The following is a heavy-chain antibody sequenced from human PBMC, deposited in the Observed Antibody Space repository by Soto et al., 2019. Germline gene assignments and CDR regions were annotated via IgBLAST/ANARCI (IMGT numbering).Heavy chain of an antibody. D-gene: IGHD6-13*01. CDR1: GGSISSYY. CDR2: IYYSGST. Sequence: QVQLQESGPGLVKPSETLSLTCTVSGGSISSYYWSWIRQPPGKGLEWIGYIYYSGSTNYNPSLKSRVTISVDTSKNQFSLKLSSVTAADTAVYYCARQSSSWYQDWFDPWGQGTLVTVSS. J-gene: IGHJ5*02. CDR3: ARQSSSWYQDWFDP. V-gene: IGHV4-59*01.